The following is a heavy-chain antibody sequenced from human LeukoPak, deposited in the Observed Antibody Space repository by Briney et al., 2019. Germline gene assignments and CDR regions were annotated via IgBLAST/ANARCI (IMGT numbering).Heavy chain of an antibody. J-gene: IGHJ4*02. V-gene: IGHV4-34*01. CDR1: GGSFSGYF. Sequence: SETLSLTCAVYGGSFSGYFWTWIRQPPGEGLEWIGEINHSGSTNYSPSLKSRVTMSLDTSKNQFSLELNSVTAADTAVYYCVRDRDGSHDYWGQGTQVTVSS. CDR3: VRDRDGSHDY. D-gene: IGHD1-26*01. CDR2: INHSGST.